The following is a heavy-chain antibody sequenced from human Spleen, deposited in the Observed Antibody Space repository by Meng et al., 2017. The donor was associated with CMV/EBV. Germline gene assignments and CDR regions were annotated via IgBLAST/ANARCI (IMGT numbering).Heavy chain of an antibody. CDR1: GGSFSGYY. D-gene: IGHD7-27*01. CDR3: AREYWGPDY. Sequence: GSLRLSCAVYGGSFSGYYWSWICQPPGKGLEWIGEINHSGSTNYNPSLKSRVTISVDTSKNQFSLKLSSVTAADTAVYYCAREYWGPDYWGQGTLVTVSS. J-gene: IGHJ4*02. CDR2: INHSGST. V-gene: IGHV4-34*01.